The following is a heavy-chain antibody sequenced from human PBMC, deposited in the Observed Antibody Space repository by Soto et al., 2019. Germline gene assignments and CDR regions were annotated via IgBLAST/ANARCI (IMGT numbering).Heavy chain of an antibody. D-gene: IGHD3-3*01. V-gene: IGHV3-13*01. CDR2: IGTAGDT. CDR3: AKDAEWLLYNV. CDR1: GFTFSSYD. Sequence: GGSLRLSCAASGFTFSSYDMHWVRQATGKGLEWVSAIGTAGDTYYPGSVKGRFTISRENSKNTLYLQMNSLRAEDTAVYYCAKDAEWLLYNVWGKGTTVTVSS. J-gene: IGHJ6*04.